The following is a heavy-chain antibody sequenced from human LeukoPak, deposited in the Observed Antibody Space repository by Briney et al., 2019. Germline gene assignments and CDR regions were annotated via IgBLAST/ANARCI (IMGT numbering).Heavy chain of an antibody. CDR3: ARGRHMVRGFLPYYYYGMDV. CDR2: IYTSGST. D-gene: IGHD3-10*01. V-gene: IGHV4-4*07. Sequence: SETLSLTCTVSGGSISSYYWSWIRQPAGKGLEWIGRIYTSGSTNYNPSLKSRVTMSVDTSKNQFSLKLSSVTAADTAVYYCARGRHMVRGFLPYYYYGMDVWGQGTTVTVSS. CDR1: GGSISSYY. J-gene: IGHJ6*02.